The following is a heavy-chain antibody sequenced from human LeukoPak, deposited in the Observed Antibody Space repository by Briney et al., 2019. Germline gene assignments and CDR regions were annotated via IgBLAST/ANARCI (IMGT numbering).Heavy chain of an antibody. Sequence: SETLSLTCTVSGGSISSSSYYWGWIRQPPGKGLEWIGSIYYSGSTYYSPSLKSRVTISVDTSKNQFSLKLSSVTAADTAVYYCARTVGAGVVVPAASYFDYWGQGTLVTVSS. V-gene: IGHV4-39*01. CDR3: ARTVGAGVVVPAASYFDY. D-gene: IGHD2-2*01. J-gene: IGHJ4*02. CDR2: IYYSGST. CDR1: GGSISSSSYY.